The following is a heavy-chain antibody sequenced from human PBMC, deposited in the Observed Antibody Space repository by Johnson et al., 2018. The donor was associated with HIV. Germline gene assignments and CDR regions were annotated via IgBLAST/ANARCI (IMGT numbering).Heavy chain of an antibody. CDR3: ASPPSGYDAFDI. J-gene: IGHJ3*02. D-gene: IGHD3-22*01. Sequence: QVQLVESGGGVVQPGRSLRLSCAASGFTFSSYGMHWVRQAPGKGLEWVAVISYDGSNKHYADSVKGRFTISRDNSKNTLFLQMNSLRPEDTAVYYCASPPSGYDAFDIWGQGTMVTVSS. V-gene: IGHV3-30*03. CDR2: ISYDGSNK. CDR1: GFTFSSYG.